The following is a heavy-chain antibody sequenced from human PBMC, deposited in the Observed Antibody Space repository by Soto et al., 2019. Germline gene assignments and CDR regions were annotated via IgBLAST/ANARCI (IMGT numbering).Heavy chain of an antibody. CDR1: GGTFSSYA. CDR2: IIPIFGTA. CDR3: ARGPLVRGVLYYYYGMDV. Sequence: SVEVSCKASGGTFSSYAISWVRQAPGQGLEWMGGIIPIFGTANYAQKFQGRVTITADESTSTAYMELSSLRSEDTAVYYCARGPLVRGVLYYYYGMDVWGQGPTVTVSS. D-gene: IGHD3-10*01. J-gene: IGHJ6*02. V-gene: IGHV1-69*13.